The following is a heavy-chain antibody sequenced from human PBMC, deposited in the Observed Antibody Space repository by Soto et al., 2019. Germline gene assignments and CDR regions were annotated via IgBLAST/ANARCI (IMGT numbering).Heavy chain of an antibody. CDR1: GVSVSETYW. CDR2: ISHRGPP. CDR3: ARHVGVPGTRGFDY. V-gene: IGHV4-4*02. J-gene: IGHJ4*02. D-gene: IGHD6-13*01. Sequence: QVHLQESGPGLVEPSETLSLTCAVSGVSVSETYWWSWVRQPPGKGLEWIGEISHRGPPPYNASLSTRVSMSTDTSRNQISLTLMSVTAADSASYFCARHVGVPGTRGFDYWGQGTLVTVSS.